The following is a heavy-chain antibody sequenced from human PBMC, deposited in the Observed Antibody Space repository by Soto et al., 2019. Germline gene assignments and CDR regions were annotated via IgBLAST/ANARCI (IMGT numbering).Heavy chain of an antibody. Sequence: EVQLVESGGGLVQPGRSLRLSCAASGFTFDDHAMHWVRQVPGKGLEWVSAVSWNSANIGYADSVKGRFTISRDNAKSSLYLQMMSLRPEDTALYYCARVFLGGEHPFYNDMDVWGQGTTVTVSS. CDR1: GFTFDDHA. D-gene: IGHD2-21*01. J-gene: IGHJ6*02. CDR2: VSWNSANI. CDR3: ARVFLGGEHPFYNDMDV. V-gene: IGHV3-9*01.